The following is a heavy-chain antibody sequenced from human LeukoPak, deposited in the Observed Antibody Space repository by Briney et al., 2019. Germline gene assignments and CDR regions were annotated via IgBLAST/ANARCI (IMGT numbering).Heavy chain of an antibody. CDR2: INHSGST. CDR1: GGSFRGYY. Sequence: SETLSLTCAVYGGSFRGYYWSWIRQPPGKGLEWIGEINHSGSTNYNPSLKSRVTISVDTSKNQFSLKLSSVTAADTAVYYCARAHRPLFGEGYYYYGMDVWGQGTTVTVSS. V-gene: IGHV4-34*01. D-gene: IGHD3-10*01. J-gene: IGHJ6*02. CDR3: ARAHRPLFGEGYYYYGMDV.